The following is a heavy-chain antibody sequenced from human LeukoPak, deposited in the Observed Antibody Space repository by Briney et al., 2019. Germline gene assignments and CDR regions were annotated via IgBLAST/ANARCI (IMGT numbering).Heavy chain of an antibody. D-gene: IGHD3-22*01. CDR1: GGTFSSYT. J-gene: IGHJ3*02. V-gene: IGHV1-69*02. CDR2: IIPILGIA. Sequence: SVKVSCEASGGTFSSYTISWVRQAPGQGLEWMGRIIPILGIANYAQKFQGRVTITADKSTSTAYMELSSLRSEDTAVYYCASKGVRYYDSSGYYGGSAFDIWGQGTMVTVSS. CDR3: ASKGVRYYDSSGYYGGSAFDI.